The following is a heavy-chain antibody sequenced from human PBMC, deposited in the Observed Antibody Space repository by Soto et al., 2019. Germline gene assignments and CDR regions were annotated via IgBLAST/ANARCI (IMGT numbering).Heavy chain of an antibody. D-gene: IGHD3-3*01. J-gene: IGHJ4*02. Sequence: SDTLSLTCTVSDGSISTYYCNWIRQPAGKGLEWIGRIDASGSTDYDPSLKSRVTMSVDTSKNQFSLRLSSVTAADTAAYYCARGGHDFWSGPFDYWGQGAQVTVSS. CDR1: DGSISTYY. V-gene: IGHV4-4*07. CDR3: ARGGHDFWSGPFDY. CDR2: IDASGST.